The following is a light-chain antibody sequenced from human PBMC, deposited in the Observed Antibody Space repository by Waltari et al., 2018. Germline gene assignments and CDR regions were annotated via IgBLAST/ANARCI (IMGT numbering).Light chain of an antibody. Sequence: QSALTQPASVSGSPGQSITISCSGVGSAVGASDYVSWHQHHPGKAPQVIIYDVTNRPSGVSDRFSASKSANTAPLTISRLQPEDEADYYCSSQTLDGLVLFGGGTRLTVL. CDR2: DVT. V-gene: IGLV2-14*03. CDR3: SSQTLDGLVL. J-gene: IGLJ2*01. CDR1: GSAVGASDY.